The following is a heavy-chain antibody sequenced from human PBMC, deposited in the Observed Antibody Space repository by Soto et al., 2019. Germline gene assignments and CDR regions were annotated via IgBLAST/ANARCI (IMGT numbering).Heavy chain of an antibody. CDR3: ARAGADIVVVPAATDNAFDI. CDR1: GGSISSGGYY. J-gene: IGHJ3*02. D-gene: IGHD2-2*01. CDR2: IYYSGST. Sequence: QVQLQESGPGLVKPSQTLSLTCTVSGGSISSGGYYWSWIRQHPGKGLEWIGYIYYSGSTYYNPSLKSRVTISVDTSKNQFSLKLSSVTAADTAVYYCARAGADIVVVPAATDNAFDIWGQGTMVTVSS. V-gene: IGHV4-31*03.